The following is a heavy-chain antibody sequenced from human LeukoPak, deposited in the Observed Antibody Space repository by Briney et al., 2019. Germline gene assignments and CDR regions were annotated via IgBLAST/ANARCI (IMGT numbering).Heavy chain of an antibody. CDR3: VRLRRNSDTSGSYYYYDY. Sequence: GGSLRLSCAASGYTFSSYSINWVRQAPGKGLEWVSSISVRSNYIYYADSVRGRFSISRDDARDSLYLQMNSLRAEDTAVYYCVRLRRNSDTSGSYYYYDYWGQGTLVTVSS. V-gene: IGHV3-21*01. J-gene: IGHJ4*02. CDR2: ISVRSNYI. CDR1: GYTFSSYS. D-gene: IGHD3-22*01.